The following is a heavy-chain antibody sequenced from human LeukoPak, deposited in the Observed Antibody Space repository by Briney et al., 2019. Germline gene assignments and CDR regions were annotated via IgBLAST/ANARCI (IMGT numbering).Heavy chain of an antibody. CDR1: GYTFTGYY. J-gene: IGHJ4*02. D-gene: IGHD6-19*01. V-gene: IGHV1-2*02. CDR3: ARDETTVGYIVIAVAGTFDY. CDR2: INPNSGGT. Sequence: ASVKVSCKASGYTFTGYYMHWVRQAPGQGLEWMGWINPNSGGTNYAQKFQGRVTMTRDTSISTAYMELSRLRSDDTAVYYCARDETTVGYIVIAVAGTFDYWRQGTLVTVSS.